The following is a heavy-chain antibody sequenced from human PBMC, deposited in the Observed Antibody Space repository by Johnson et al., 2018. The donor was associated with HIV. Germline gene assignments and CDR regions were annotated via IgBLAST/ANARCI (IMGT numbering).Heavy chain of an antibody. V-gene: IGHV3-66*01. J-gene: IGHJ3*02. Sequence: VQLVESGGGLVKPGGSLRLSCAASGFTFSDYYMTWIRQAPGKGLEWVSVIYSGGSTYYADSVKGRFTISSDNSKNTLYLQMNSLRAEDTAVYYCARDPSPIVGATYAFDIWGQGTMVTGSA. CDR1: GFTFSDYY. CDR2: IYSGGST. D-gene: IGHD1-26*01. CDR3: ARDPSPIVGATYAFDI.